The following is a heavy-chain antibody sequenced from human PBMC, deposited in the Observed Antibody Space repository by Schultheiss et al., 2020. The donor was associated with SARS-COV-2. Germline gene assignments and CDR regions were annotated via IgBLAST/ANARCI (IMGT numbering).Heavy chain of an antibody. V-gene: IGHV1-8*02. Sequence: ASVKVSCKASGYTFTSYGISWVRQAPGQGLEWMGWINPNSGGTNYAQKFQGRVTMTRNTSISTAYMELSSLRSEDTAVYYCARLTHSSSWSRYYMDVWGKGTTVTVSS. CDR2: INPNSGGT. CDR3: ARLTHSSSWSRYYMDV. D-gene: IGHD6-13*01. J-gene: IGHJ6*03. CDR1: GYTFTSYG.